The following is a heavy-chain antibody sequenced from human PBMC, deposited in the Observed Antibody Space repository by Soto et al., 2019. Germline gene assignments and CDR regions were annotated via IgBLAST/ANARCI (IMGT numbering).Heavy chain of an antibody. CDR2: IWYDGNNK. CDR1: GFTFSSYG. Sequence: PGGSLRLSCAASGFTFSSYGMHWVRQAPGKGLEWVAVIWYDGNNKYYADSVKGRFTISRDNSKNTLYLQMNSLRVEDTAVYYCARPLQWLDVFDAFDIWGQGTMVTVSS. J-gene: IGHJ3*02. D-gene: IGHD6-19*01. CDR3: ARPLQWLDVFDAFDI. V-gene: IGHV3-33*08.